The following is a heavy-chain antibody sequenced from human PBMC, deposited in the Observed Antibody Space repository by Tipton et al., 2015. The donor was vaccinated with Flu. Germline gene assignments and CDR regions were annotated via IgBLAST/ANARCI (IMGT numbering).Heavy chain of an antibody. Sequence: TLSLTCTVSGDSISRGSYYYNWIRQPAGKGLEWIGRIYTSGSTNYNPPLKSRVTISVDTSKNQFSLKLSSVTAADTAVYYCASAPTWAGSWGQGTLVTVSS. CDR1: GDSISRGSYY. CDR2: IYTSGST. CDR3: ASAPTWAGS. D-gene: IGHD3-10*01. J-gene: IGHJ4*02. V-gene: IGHV4-61*02.